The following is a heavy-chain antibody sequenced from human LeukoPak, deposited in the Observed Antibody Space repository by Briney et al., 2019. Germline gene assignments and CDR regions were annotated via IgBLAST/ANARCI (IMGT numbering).Heavy chain of an antibody. CDR1: GFTFSSYE. CDR3: TDMDV. Sequence: GGSLRLSCAASGFTFSSYEMNWVRQAPGKGLEWISYISSSSTTIHYADSVKGRFTISRDNAKNSLYLQMNSLRAEDTAVYYCTDMDVWGKGTTVTISS. CDR2: ISSSSTTI. J-gene: IGHJ6*03. V-gene: IGHV3-48*03.